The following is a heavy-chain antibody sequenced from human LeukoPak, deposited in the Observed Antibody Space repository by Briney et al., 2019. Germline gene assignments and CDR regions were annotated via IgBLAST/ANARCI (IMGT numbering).Heavy chain of an antibody. CDR2: IGASGGYT. D-gene: IGHD3-10*01. CDR3: AKRGPPYNGSPGNYFDY. J-gene: IGHJ4*02. Sequence: PGGSLRLSCAASGFTFINYVMSWVRQAPGKGLEWVSTIGASGGYTHYADSVKGRFTSSRDNSKNTLYLQMSSLRAEDTAVYYCAKRGPPYNGSPGNYFDYWGQGTLVTVSS. V-gene: IGHV3-23*01. CDR1: GFTFINYV.